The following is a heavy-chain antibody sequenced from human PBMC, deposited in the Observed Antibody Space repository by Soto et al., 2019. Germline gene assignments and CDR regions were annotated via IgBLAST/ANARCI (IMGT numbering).Heavy chain of an antibody. V-gene: IGHV4-59*11. J-gene: IGHJ4*02. D-gene: IGHD3-10*01. Sequence: SETLSLTCTVSGGSISSHYWSWIRQPPGKGLEWIGQIYFNGNTNYDPSLKSRVTISVDTPKNPFSLKLRSGTAADTAVYYCARDRGPFDYWGQGTLVTVSS. CDR1: GGSISSHY. CDR2: IYFNGNT. CDR3: ARDRGPFDY.